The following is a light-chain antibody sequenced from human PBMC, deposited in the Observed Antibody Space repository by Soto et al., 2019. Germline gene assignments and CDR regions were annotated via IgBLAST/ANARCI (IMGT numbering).Light chain of an antibody. CDR3: QQRSNWPRT. Sequence: EIVLTQSPGTLSLSPGERAALSCRASQSLGTSSLAWYQQKPGHGPRLLIYGASRRATGIPDRFSGSGSGTDFTLTISSLEPEDFAVYYCQQRSNWPRTFGQGTKVDIK. CDR2: GAS. J-gene: IGKJ1*01. CDR1: QSLGTSS. V-gene: IGKV3D-20*02.